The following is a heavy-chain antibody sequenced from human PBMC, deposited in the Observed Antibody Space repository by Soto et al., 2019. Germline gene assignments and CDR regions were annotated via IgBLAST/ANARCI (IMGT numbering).Heavy chain of an antibody. J-gene: IGHJ4*02. CDR3: AKDTDYTGYYFDY. CDR2: ISYDGSNK. CDR1: GFTFSSYG. D-gene: IGHD4-4*01. V-gene: IGHV3-30*18. Sequence: QVQLMESGGGVVQPGRSLRLSCAASGFTFSSYGMHWVRQAPGKGLEWVAVISYDGSNKYYADSVKGRFTISRDNSKNTLYLQMNSLRAEDTAVYYCAKDTDYTGYYFDYWGQGTLVTVSS.